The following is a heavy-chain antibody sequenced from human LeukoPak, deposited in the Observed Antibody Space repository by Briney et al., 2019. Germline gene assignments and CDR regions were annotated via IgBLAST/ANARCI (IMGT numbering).Heavy chain of an antibody. J-gene: IGHJ4*02. CDR3: VPLNWNPPGDFDR. CDR2: IKQDGSEK. CDR1: GFTFSSYW. D-gene: IGHD1-20*01. Sequence: GGSLRLSCAASGFTFSSYWMSWVRQAPGKGLEWVANIKQDGSEKYYVDSVKGRFTISRDNAKNSLYLQMNSLRAEDTAVYYCVPLNWNPPGDFDRWGQGTLVTVSS. V-gene: IGHV3-7*03.